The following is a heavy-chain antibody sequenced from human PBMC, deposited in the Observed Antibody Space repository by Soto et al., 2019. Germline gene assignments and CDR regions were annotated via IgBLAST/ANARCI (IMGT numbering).Heavy chain of an antibody. CDR3: ARHVLNQGYEYYFAS. J-gene: IGHJ4*02. V-gene: IGHV4-39*01. Sequence: QLQLQESGPGLVKPSETLSLTCNASGASISSSPYAWGWIRQSAGKGLEWIGTIDYGGTIYYNPSLKSRITISLDTSKNQISLRLSSVTAADTAVYYCARHVLNQGYEYYFASWGQGTLVTVSS. D-gene: IGHD3-3*01. CDR2: IDYGGTI. CDR1: GASISSSPYA.